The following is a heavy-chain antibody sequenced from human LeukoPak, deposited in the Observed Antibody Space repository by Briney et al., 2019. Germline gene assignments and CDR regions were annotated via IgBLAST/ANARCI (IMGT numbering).Heavy chain of an antibody. D-gene: IGHD1-26*01. CDR3: ARDRVGATDYFDY. CDR1: GFTFSSYA. Sequence: GGSLRLSCAASGFTFSSYAMHWVRQAPGKGLEWVAVISYDGSNKYYADSVKGRFTISRDNSKNTLYLQMNSLRAEDTAVYYCARDRVGATDYFDYWGQGALVTVSS. J-gene: IGHJ4*02. V-gene: IGHV3-30-3*01. CDR2: ISYDGSNK.